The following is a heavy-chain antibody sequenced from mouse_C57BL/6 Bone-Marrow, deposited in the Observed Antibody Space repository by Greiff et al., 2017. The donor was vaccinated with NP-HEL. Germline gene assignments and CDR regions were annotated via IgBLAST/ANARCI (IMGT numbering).Heavy chain of an antibody. CDR3: ARHGDYFGSSYGYFDV. V-gene: IGHV1-62-2*01. Sequence: QVQQQSGAELVKPGASVKLSCKASGYTFTEYTIHWVKQRSGQGLEWIGWFYPGSGSIQYNEKFKDKATLTADKSSSTVYMDLSRLTSEDSAVYFCARHGDYFGSSYGYFDVWGTGTTVTVSS. CDR1: GYTFTEYT. CDR2: FYPGSGSI. J-gene: IGHJ1*03. D-gene: IGHD1-1*01.